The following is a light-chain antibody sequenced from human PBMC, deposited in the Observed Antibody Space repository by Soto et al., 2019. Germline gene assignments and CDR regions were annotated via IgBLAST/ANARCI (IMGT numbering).Light chain of an antibody. V-gene: IGKV3-20*01. CDR3: QQYGSSPRT. Sequence: EIVLTQSPGTLSSSPGERATLSCRASQGVSSRYLAWYQQKPGQSPRLLIYDSSIRASGIPDRFSGSGSGTDFTLTISRLEPEDLSIYYCQQYGSSPRTFGQGTKVEIK. CDR1: QGVSSRY. J-gene: IGKJ1*01. CDR2: DSS.